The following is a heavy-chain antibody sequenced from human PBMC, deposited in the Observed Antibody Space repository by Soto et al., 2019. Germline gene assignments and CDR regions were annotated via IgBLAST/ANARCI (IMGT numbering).Heavy chain of an antibody. CDR2: IYHSGST. CDR1: GGSISSSNS. CDR3: ARGRRYSSGWYHFDY. V-gene: IGHV4-4*02. D-gene: IGHD6-19*01. Sequence: QVQLQESGPGLVKPSGTLALTCAVSGGSISSSNSWSWVRQPPGKGLEWIGEIYHSGSTNYNPSLKSRVTISVDKSKNQFSLKLSSVTAADTAVYYCARGRRYSSGWYHFDYWGQGTLVTVSS. J-gene: IGHJ4*02.